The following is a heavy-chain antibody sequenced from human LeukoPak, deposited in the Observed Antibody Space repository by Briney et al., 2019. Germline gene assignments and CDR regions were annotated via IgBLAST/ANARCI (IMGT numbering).Heavy chain of an antibody. V-gene: IGHV3-9*01. CDR1: RFTFDDFA. J-gene: IGHJ3*02. Sequence: GGSLRLSCAASRFTFDDFAMHWVRQAPGEGLEWVSGISWNGGSIGYAHSVRGRFTISRDNAKHSLYRQRNSLRAEDTAFYYVAKDIGHDYRGNPGAFDIWRQGGMVT. CDR3: AKDIGHDYRGNPGAFDI. CDR2: ISWNGGSI. D-gene: IGHD4-23*01.